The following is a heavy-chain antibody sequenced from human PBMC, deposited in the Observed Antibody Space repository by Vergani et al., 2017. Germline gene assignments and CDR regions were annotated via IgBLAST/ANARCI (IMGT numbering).Heavy chain of an antibody. CDR1: GFTFSSYA. J-gene: IGHJ4*02. Sequence: QVQLVESGGGVVQPGRSLRLSCAASGFTFSSYAMHWVRQAPGKGLEWVAVISYDGSNKYYADSVKGRFTISRDNSKTTLYLQMNSLRAEDTAVYYCARDPLCSSTSCYGXFDYWGQGTLVTVSS. D-gene: IGHD2-2*01. CDR2: ISYDGSNK. V-gene: IGHV3-30*01. CDR3: ARDPLCSSTSCYGXFDY.